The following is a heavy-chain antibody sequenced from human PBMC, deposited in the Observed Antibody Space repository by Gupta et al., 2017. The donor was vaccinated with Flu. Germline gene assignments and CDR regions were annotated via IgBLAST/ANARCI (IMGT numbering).Heavy chain of an antibody. CDR2: IRSKAYGGTT. CDR1: GFTFGDYD. D-gene: IGHD5-18*01. Sequence: EVQLVESGGGLVQPGRSLRLSCTASGFTFGDYDMSWVRQAPGKGLEWVGFIRSKAYGGTTEYAASVKGRVTISRDDSKSIAYLQMNSLKTEDTAVYYCTRQRGYSDGRHYYYGMDVWGQGTTVTVSS. CDR3: TRQRGYSDGRHYYYGMDV. J-gene: IGHJ6*02. V-gene: IGHV3-49*04.